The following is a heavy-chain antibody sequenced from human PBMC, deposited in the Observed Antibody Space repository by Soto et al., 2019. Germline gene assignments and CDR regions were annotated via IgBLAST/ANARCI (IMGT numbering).Heavy chain of an antibody. CDR3: AREAYSSGRAGCFDI. CDR2: FSSDGTIR. J-gene: IGHJ3*02. D-gene: IGHD6-19*01. CDR1: GLTLSGHP. V-gene: IGHV3-30-3*01. Sequence: GGSLRLSCAASGLTLSGHPMHWVRQTPGKGLEWVAVFSSDGTIRIYADSVKGRFTISEDHSTNTLYLQMDSLTTEDTAVYYCAREAYSSGRAGCFDIWGQGTLVTVSS.